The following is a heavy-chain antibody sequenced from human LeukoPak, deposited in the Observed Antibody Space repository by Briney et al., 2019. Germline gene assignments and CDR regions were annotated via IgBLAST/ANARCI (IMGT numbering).Heavy chain of an antibody. Sequence: PSETLSLTCAVYGGSFSGYYWSWIRQPPGKGLEWIGEINHSGSTNYNPSLKSRVTISVDTSKNQFSLKLSSVTAADTAVYYCARDRDSYGYYDYWGQGTLVTVSS. J-gene: IGHJ4*02. CDR1: GGSFSGYY. CDR2: INHSGST. CDR3: ARDRDSYGYYDY. D-gene: IGHD5-18*01. V-gene: IGHV4-34*01.